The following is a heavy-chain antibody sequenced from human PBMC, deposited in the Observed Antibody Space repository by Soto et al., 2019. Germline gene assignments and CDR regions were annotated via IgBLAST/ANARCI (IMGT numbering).Heavy chain of an antibody. J-gene: IGHJ4*02. D-gene: IGHD3-3*01. CDR2: IYYSGST. CDR3: ARSRTSITIFGVVISAPTAYFDY. V-gene: IGHV4-30-4*01. CDR1: GGSISSGDYY. Sequence: SETLSLTCTVSGGSISSGDYYWSWIRQPPGKGLEWIGYIYYSGSTYYNPSLKSRVTISVDTSKNQFSLKLSSVTAADTAVYYCARSRTSITIFGVVISAPTAYFDYWRQGTLVTVSS.